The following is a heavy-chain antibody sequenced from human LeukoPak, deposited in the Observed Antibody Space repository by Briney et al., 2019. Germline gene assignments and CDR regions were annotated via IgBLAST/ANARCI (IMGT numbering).Heavy chain of an antibody. V-gene: IGHV4-59*01. D-gene: IGHD1-1*01. Sequence: SETLSRTSTVSVGSISSFNWGWIRQPPGKGLEWIGYNYYSGRTNYNPSLKSRATTSVDTSKKQFSLKLSSVTAADTAVDYCASAKTTVFDFDFWGKGTLVTVSS. J-gene: IGHJ4*02. CDR3: ASAKTTVFDFDF. CDR2: NYYSGRT. CDR1: VGSISSFN.